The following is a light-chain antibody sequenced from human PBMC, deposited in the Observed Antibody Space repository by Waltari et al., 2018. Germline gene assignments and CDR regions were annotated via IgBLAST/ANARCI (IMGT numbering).Light chain of an antibody. CDR2: EVS. CDR1: SSDVGGYNY. V-gene: IGLV2-8*01. Sequence: QSALTQPPSASGSPGQSVTISCTGTSSDVGGYNYVSWYQQHPGKAPKLMIYEVSKRPSGVPDRFSGSKSGNKASLTVSGLQAEDEADYYCSSYEGSNNYVFGTGTKVTVL. CDR3: SSYEGSNNYV. J-gene: IGLJ1*01.